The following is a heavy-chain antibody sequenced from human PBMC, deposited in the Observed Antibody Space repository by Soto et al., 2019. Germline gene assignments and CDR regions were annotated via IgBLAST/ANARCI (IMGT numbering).Heavy chain of an antibody. CDR1: GYTFTSYA. D-gene: IGHD1-7*01. Sequence: GASVKVSCKASGYTFTSYAMHWVRQAPGQRLEWMGWINAGNGNTKYSQKFQGRVTITRDTSASTAYMELSSLRSEDTAVYYCARWTTTGTTLDDAFDIWGQGTMVTVSS. CDR3: ARWTTTGTTLDDAFDI. CDR2: INAGNGNT. J-gene: IGHJ3*02. V-gene: IGHV1-3*01.